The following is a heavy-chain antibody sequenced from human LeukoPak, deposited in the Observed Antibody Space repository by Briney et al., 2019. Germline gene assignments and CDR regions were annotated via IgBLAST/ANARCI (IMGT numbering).Heavy chain of an antibody. J-gene: IGHJ5*02. CDR2: ISGSGGST. Sequence: PGGSLRLSCAASGFTFSSYAMSWVRQAPGKGLEWVSVISGSGGSTYYADSVKGRFTISRDNSKNTLYLQMNSLRAEDTAVYYCAKDLGKTQWELPPWWFDPWGQGTLVTVSS. CDR1: GFTFSSYA. CDR3: AKDLGKTQWELPPWWFDP. V-gene: IGHV3-23*01. D-gene: IGHD1-26*01.